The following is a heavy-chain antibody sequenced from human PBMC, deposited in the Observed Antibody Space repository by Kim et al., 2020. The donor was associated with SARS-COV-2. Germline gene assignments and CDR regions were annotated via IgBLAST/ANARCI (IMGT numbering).Heavy chain of an antibody. V-gene: IGHV3-30-3*01. J-gene: IGHJ6*02. D-gene: IGHD3-10*01. CDR2: ISYDGSNK. CDR1: GFTFSSGA. CDR3: ARDSWSRLRGLTYSYYGMGI. Sequence: GGSLRLSCAASGFTFSSGAIHWVRQAPGKGLEWVAVISYDGSNKNYADSVKGRFTISRDNPKNTLSLQMNSRRAEDTALYYCARDSWSRLRGLTYSYYGMGIWGARATGTASS.